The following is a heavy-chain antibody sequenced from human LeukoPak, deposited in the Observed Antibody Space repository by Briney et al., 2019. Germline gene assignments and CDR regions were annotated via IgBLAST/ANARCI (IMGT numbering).Heavy chain of an antibody. J-gene: IGHJ3*02. CDR1: GGSIGSVNW. CDR3: ARAKVLGITMIVVVSVAFDI. CDR2: IFIGGST. D-gene: IGHD3-22*01. Sequence: PSGTRSLTWAVPGGSIGSVNWWVWVRRPPGKGLEWLGEIFIGGSTNYNPSLKSRVTISVDKSKNQFSLKLSSVTAADTAVYYCARAKVLGITMIVVVSVAFDIWGQGTMVTVSS. V-gene: IGHV4-4*02.